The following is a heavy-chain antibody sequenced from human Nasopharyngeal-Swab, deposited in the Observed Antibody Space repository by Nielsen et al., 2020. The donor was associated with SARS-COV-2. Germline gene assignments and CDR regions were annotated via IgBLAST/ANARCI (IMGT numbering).Heavy chain of an antibody. D-gene: IGHD1-7*01. Sequence: SVKVSCKASGLNFKVSAVQWVRQARGQRLEWIGWIVVGSGNTNYEQKFQERVTITRDMSTSTAYMELSSLRSEDTGVYYCAAWVTGELPFDYWGQGTLVTVSS. CDR3: AAWVTGELPFDY. J-gene: IGHJ4*02. CDR2: IVVGSGNT. V-gene: IGHV1-58*01. CDR1: GLNFKVSA.